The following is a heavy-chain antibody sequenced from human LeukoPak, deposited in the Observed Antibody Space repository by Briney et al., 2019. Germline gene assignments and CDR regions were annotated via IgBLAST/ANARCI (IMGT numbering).Heavy chain of an antibody. Sequence: GGSLRLSCAASGFTLKLYWMHWVRQVPGKRPVWVSRINDDGSDTIYADSVRGRFTISRDDAKNTAYLQMNNLRAEDTAVYYCVRGGPSTWSWGQGTLVTVSS. V-gene: IGHV3-74*01. CDR3: VRGGPSTWS. J-gene: IGHJ5*02. CDR2: INDDGSDT. CDR1: GFTLKLYW. D-gene: IGHD2-15*01.